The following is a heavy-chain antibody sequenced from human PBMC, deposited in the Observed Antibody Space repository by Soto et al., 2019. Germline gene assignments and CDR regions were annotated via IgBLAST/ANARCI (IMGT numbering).Heavy chain of an antibody. Sequence: VQLQESGPGLVKPSETLSLTCTVSGASISSDYWSWIRQPPGKGLEWIGYAYSSGSAIYNPSLKSRVTISLDTSKSQFSLKLSSVTAADTAVYYCARRTISGVITDYFDYWGQGTLVTVSS. CDR3: ARRTISGVITDYFDY. V-gene: IGHV4-59*08. D-gene: IGHD3-3*01. CDR2: AYSSGSA. J-gene: IGHJ4*02. CDR1: GASISSDY.